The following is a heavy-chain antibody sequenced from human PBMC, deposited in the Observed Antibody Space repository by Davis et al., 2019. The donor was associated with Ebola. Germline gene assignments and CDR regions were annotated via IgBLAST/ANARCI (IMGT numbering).Heavy chain of an antibody. Sequence: GGSLRLSCAASGFTFSSYGMHWVRQAPGKGLEWVAVIWYDGSNKYYADSVKGRFTISRDNSKNTLYLQMNSLRAEDTAVYYCARLEWLRLDYYFDYWGQGTLATVSS. CDR3: ARLEWLRLDYYFDY. V-gene: IGHV3-33*01. CDR2: IWYDGSNK. J-gene: IGHJ4*02. D-gene: IGHD5-12*01. CDR1: GFTFSSYG.